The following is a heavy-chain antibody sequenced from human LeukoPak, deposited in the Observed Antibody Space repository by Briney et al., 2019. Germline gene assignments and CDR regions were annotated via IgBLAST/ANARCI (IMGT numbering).Heavy chain of an antibody. V-gene: IGHV4-59*08. CDR2: IYYSGST. Sequence: SGTLSLTCTVSGDSISSYYWSWIRQPPGKGLEWIGYIYYSGSTNYNPSLKSRVTISVDTSKNQFSLKLSSVTAADTAVYYCARRLRGCSSTSCYNWFDPWSQGTLVTVSS. CDR3: ARRLRGCSSTSCYNWFDP. CDR1: GDSISSYY. D-gene: IGHD2-2*01. J-gene: IGHJ5*02.